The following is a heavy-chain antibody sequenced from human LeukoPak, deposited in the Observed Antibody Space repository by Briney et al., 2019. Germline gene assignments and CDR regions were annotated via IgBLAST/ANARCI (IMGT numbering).Heavy chain of an antibody. D-gene: IGHD1-14*01. CDR2: IIPIFGTA. CDR1: GGTFSSYA. Sequence: SVKVSCKASGGTFSSYAISWVRQAPGQGLEWMGGIIPIFGTANYAQKFQGRVTITADESTSTAYMELSSLRSEDTAVYYCARGGLGFLGPTGYWGQGTLVTVSS. CDR3: ARGGLGFLGPTGY. V-gene: IGHV1-69*13. J-gene: IGHJ4*02.